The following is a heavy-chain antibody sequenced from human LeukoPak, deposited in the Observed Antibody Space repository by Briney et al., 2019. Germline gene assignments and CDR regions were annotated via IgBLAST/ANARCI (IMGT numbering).Heavy chain of an antibody. V-gene: IGHV4-34*01. CDR1: GGSFSGYY. Sequence: SETLSLTCAVYGGSFSGYYWSWIRQPPGKGLEWIGEINHSGSTNYNPSLKSRVTISVDTSKNQFSLKLSSVTAADTAVYYCARAVGRGAYYYYYGMDVWGQGTTVTVSS. D-gene: IGHD3-10*01. J-gene: IGHJ6*02. CDR2: INHSGST. CDR3: ARAVGRGAYYYYYGMDV.